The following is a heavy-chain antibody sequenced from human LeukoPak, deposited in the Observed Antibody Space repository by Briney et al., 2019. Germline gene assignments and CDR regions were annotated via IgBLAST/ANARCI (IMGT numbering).Heavy chain of an antibody. J-gene: IGHJ4*02. D-gene: IGHD6-19*01. CDR1: GFPFDDYA. CDR3: AKSGGVAVAGIFDY. V-gene: IGHV3-9*01. Sequence: PGGSLRLSCEASGFPFDDYAMHWVRHAPGKGLEWVSGISWYSGSIGYADSVKGRFTISRDNAKNSLYLQMNSLRAEDTALYYCAKSGGVAVAGIFDYWGQGTLVTVSS. CDR2: ISWYSGSI.